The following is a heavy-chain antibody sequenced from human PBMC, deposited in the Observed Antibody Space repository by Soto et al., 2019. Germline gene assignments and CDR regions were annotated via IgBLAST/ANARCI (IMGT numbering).Heavy chain of an antibody. D-gene: IGHD4-17*01. CDR1: GFPISSTYS. CDR3: ARVTMVIRDSDHFGVDV. V-gene: IGHV4-38-2*02. J-gene: IGHJ6*02. Sequence: ETLSLTCLVSGFPISSTYSWGWIRQPPGKGLEWIGSISHSGTTSYSPSLTSRVSISVDTSKNQVSLKLTSVTAADTAVYFCARVTMVIRDSDHFGVDVWGHGTTVTV. CDR2: ISHSGTT.